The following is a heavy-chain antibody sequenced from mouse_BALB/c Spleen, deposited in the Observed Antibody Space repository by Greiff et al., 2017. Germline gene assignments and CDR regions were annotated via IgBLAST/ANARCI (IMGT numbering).Heavy chain of an antibody. CDR2: IYPGDGDT. CDR1: GYAFSSSW. D-gene: IGHD1-1*01. Sequence: VKLVESGPELVKPGASVKISCKASGYAFSSSWMNWVKQRPGQGLEWIGRIYPGDGDTNYNGKFKGKATLTADKSSSTAYMQLSSLTSVDSAVYFCARSPYYYGSRGYAMDYWGQGTSVTVSS. J-gene: IGHJ4*01. V-gene: IGHV1-82*01. CDR3: ARSPYYYGSRGYAMDY.